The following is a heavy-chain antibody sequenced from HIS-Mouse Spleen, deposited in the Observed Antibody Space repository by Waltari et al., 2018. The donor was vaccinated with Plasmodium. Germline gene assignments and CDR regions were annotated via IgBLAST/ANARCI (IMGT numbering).Heavy chain of an antibody. J-gene: IGHJ4*02. D-gene: IGHD3-10*01. CDR2: ISYDGSNK. Sequence: QVQLVESGGGVVQPGRSLRLSCAASGFTFSGYAMHWVRQAPGKGLECVAVISYDGSNKYYADSVKGRFTISRDNSKNTLYLQMNSLRAEDTAVYYCALSGHWGQGTLVTVSS. V-gene: IGHV3-30*04. CDR1: GFTFSGYA. CDR3: ALSGH.